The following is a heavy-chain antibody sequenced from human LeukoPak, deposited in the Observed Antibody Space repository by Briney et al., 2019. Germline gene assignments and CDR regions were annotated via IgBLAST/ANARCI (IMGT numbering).Heavy chain of an antibody. Sequence: PGGSLRLSCAASGFTFSSYEIIWVRQAPGKGLEWISYISSSGSTIYSADSVKGRFTISRDNAKNSLYLQMNSLRAEDTAVYHCARAPLVLQYRWWFDPWGQGTLVIVSS. D-gene: IGHD5-24*01. CDR1: GFTFSSYE. CDR2: ISSSGSTI. CDR3: ARAPLVLQYRWWFDP. J-gene: IGHJ5*02. V-gene: IGHV3-48*03.